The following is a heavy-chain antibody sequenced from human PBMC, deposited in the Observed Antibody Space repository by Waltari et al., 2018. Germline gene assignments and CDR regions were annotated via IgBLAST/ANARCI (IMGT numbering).Heavy chain of an antibody. CDR3: ARIRARYSSSWYTPRDAFDI. J-gene: IGHJ3*02. V-gene: IGHV2-26*01. CDR2: IFSNDEK. Sequence: QVTLKESGPVLVKPTETLTLTCTVSGFSLSNARLGVSWIRQPPGKALEWLAHIFSNDEKSYSTSLKSRLTISKDTSKSQVVLTMTNMDPVDTATYYCARIRARYSSSWYTPRDAFDIWGQGTMVTVSS. CDR1: GFSLSNARLG. D-gene: IGHD6-13*01.